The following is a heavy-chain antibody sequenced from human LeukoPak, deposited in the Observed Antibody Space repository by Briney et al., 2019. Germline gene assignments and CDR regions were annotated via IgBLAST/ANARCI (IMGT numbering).Heavy chain of an antibody. V-gene: IGHV3-33*08. CDR2: IWYDGSNK. CDR1: GFTFTNYW. Sequence: GGSLRLSCAASGFTFTNYWMHWVRQAPGKGLEWVALIWYDGSNKYYTDSVKGRLTISRDNSKDTLFLQMNSLRAEDTAVYYCAREGPRGNSQFDYWGQGTLVTVSP. D-gene: IGHD2/OR15-2a*01. J-gene: IGHJ4*02. CDR3: AREGPRGNSQFDY.